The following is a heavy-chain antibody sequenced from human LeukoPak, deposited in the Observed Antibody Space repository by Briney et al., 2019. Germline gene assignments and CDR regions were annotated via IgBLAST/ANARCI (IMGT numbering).Heavy chain of an antibody. J-gene: IGHJ4*02. V-gene: IGHV4-39*07. CDR2: IYYSGST. CDR1: GGSISSSSYY. D-gene: IGHD3-22*01. Sequence: SETLSLTCTVSGGSISSSSYYWGWIRQPPGKGLEWIGSIYYSGSTYYNPSLKSRVTISIDTSRYQFSLKLSSVTAADTAVYYCARHSGSYPYHFDYWGQGTLVTVSS. CDR3: ARHSGSYPYHFDY.